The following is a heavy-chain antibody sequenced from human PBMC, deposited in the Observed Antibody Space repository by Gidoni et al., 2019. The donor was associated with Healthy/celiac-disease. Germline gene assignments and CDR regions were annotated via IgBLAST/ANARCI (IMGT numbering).Heavy chain of an antibody. V-gene: IGHV3-53*01. D-gene: IGHD3-10*01. J-gene: IGHJ6*02. CDR1: GFTVSSNY. Sequence: EVQLVASGGGLIQPGGSLRLYCAASGFTVSSNYMSWVRQAPGKGLEWVSVIYSGGSTYYADSVKGRFTISRDNYKNTLYLKMNSLRAEDTAVYYCARDGSGADGDYYYGMDVWGQGTTVTVSS. CDR2: IYSGGST. CDR3: ARDGSGADGDYYYGMDV.